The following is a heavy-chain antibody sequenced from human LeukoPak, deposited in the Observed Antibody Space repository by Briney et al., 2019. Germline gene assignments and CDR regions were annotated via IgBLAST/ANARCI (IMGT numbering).Heavy chain of an antibody. Sequence: GGSLILSCAASGFTFSSYGMHWVRQAPGKGLEWVAFIRYDGSNKYYTDSVKGRFTISRDNSKNTLYLQMNSLRAEDTAVYYCAKDIRRYSNYFDYWGQGTLVTVSS. CDR3: AKDIRRYSNYFDY. V-gene: IGHV3-30*02. J-gene: IGHJ4*02. CDR2: IRYDGSNK. D-gene: IGHD4-11*01. CDR1: GFTFSSYG.